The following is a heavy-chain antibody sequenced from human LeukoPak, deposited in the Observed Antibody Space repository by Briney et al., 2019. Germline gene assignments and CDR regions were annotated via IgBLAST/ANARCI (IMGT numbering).Heavy chain of an antibody. CDR2: IGVGSSSQ. CDR1: GFTFSYYA. Sequence: GGSLRLSCAASGFTFSYYAMNWVRHAPGKGLEWVSYIGVGSSSQYYGDSVKGRFTISRDNAKNSLYLQMNSLRAEDTAVYYCARARVDYYYYYYMDVWGKGTTVTISS. V-gene: IGHV3-48*04. J-gene: IGHJ6*03. CDR3: ARARVDYYYYYYMDV.